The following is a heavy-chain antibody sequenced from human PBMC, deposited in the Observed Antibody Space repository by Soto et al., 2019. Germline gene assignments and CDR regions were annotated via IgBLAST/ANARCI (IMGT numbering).Heavy chain of an antibody. V-gene: IGHV3-23*01. CDR1: GLTFSSYS. D-gene: IGHD6-6*01. CDR3: AKDPGDGRSSYYCGLDV. J-gene: IGHJ6*02. CDR2: FSGSGGST. Sequence: GGSLRLSCAASGLTFSSYSMSCVRQAPGKGLEWVSAFSGSGGSTYYADSVKGPLTISRDNSKNTTYLQMNSLRAEDTAVYYCAKDPGDGRSSYYCGLDVWGQGTTVAVSS.